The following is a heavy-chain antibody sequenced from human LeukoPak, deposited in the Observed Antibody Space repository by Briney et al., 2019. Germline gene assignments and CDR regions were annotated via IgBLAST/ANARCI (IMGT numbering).Heavy chain of an antibody. J-gene: IGHJ6*03. Sequence: SQTLSLTCAVYGGSFSGYYWNWIRQPPWKGLEWIGEINHSGSTNYNPSLKSRVTISVDTSKNQFSLKLSSMTAADTAVYYCARRRGYSYGPNTYYYYYMDVWGKGTTVTVSS. CDR1: GGSFSGYY. V-gene: IGHV4-34*01. D-gene: IGHD5-18*01. CDR3: ARRRGYSYGPNTYYYYYMDV. CDR2: INHSGST.